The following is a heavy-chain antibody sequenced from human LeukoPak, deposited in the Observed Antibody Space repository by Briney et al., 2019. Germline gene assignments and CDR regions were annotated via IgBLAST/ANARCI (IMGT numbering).Heavy chain of an antibody. CDR3: ARVGTADAFDI. CDR1: GGSVSSGSYY. D-gene: IGHD1-1*01. V-gene: IGHV4-61*01. CDR2: IYYSGST. J-gene: IGHJ3*02. Sequence: SETLSLTCTVSGGSVSSGSYYWSWIRQPPGKGLEWIGYIYYSGSTNYNPYLKSRVTISVDTSKNQFSLKLSSVTAADTAVYYCARVGTADAFDIWGQGTMVTVSS.